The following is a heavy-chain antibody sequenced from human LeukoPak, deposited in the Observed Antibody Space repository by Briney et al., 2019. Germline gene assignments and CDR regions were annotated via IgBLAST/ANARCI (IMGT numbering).Heavy chain of an antibody. CDR2: IYPGDSDT. Sequence: GASLQISCKGSGSSFTSYWIGWVRPLPGKGLEWMGIIYPGDSDTRYSPSFQGQVTISADKSISTAYLQWSSLKASDTAMYYFARHRGDGYNDGYYYYMDVWGKGTTVTVSS. D-gene: IGHD5-24*01. CDR1: GSSFTSYW. V-gene: IGHV5-51*01. J-gene: IGHJ6*03. CDR3: ARHRGDGYNDGYYYYMDV.